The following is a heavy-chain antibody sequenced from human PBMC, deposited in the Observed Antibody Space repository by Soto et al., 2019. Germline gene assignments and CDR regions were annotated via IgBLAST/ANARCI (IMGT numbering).Heavy chain of an antibody. CDR1: GGSISSSSYY. CDR3: ARHRVSSPASPHFDY. CDR2: IYYSGST. V-gene: IGHV4-39*01. J-gene: IGHJ4*02. Sequence: SETLSLTCTVSGGSISSSSYYWGWIRQPPGKGLEWIGSIYYSGSTYYNPSLKSRVTISVDTSKNQFSLRLGSVTAADTAVYYCARHRVSSPASPHFDYWGQGTLVTVSS. D-gene: IGHD2-2*01.